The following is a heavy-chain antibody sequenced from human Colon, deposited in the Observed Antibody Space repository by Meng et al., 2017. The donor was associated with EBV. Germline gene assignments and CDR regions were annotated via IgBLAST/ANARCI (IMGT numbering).Heavy chain of an antibody. CDR3: ARDGPLL. CDR1: GDSISGSGDY. V-gene: IGHV4-39*07. Sequence: QLRLQESGPGLVRPSETLSLTCSVSGDSISGSGDYWGWVRQPPGKGLEWIGNIYYTGSTYYNPSLKSRVTISVDTSKNQFSLKVTSMTAADTAVYYCARDGPLLWGPGTLVTVSS. J-gene: IGHJ4*02. CDR2: IYYTGST.